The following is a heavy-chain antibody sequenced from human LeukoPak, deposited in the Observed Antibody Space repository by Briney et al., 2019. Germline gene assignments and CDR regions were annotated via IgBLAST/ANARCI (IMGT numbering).Heavy chain of an antibody. CDR2: ISSSSSYT. Sequence: GGSLRLSCAASGFTFSDYYMSWIRQAPGKGLEWVSYISSSSSYTNYADSVKGRFTISRDNAKNSLYLQMNSLRAEDTAVYYCAREVVITKGWFDPWGQGTPVTVSS. D-gene: IGHD3-22*01. CDR3: AREVVITKGWFDP. CDR1: GFTFSDYY. V-gene: IGHV3-11*05. J-gene: IGHJ5*02.